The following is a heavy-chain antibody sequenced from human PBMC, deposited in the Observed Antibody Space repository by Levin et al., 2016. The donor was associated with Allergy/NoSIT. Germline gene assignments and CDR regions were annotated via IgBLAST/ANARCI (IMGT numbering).Heavy chain of an antibody. CDR1: GGSISSSSYY. J-gene: IGHJ4*02. D-gene: IGHD4-23*01. V-gene: IGHV4-39*01. CDR3: ARQDRYDYGGKRWEVAFDY. Sequence: GSLRLSCTVSGGSISSSSYYWGWIRQPPGKGLEWIGSIYYSGSTYYNPSLKSRVTISVDTSKNQFSLKLSSVTAADTAVYYCARQDRYDYGGKRWEVAFDYWGQGTLVTVSS. CDR2: IYYSGST.